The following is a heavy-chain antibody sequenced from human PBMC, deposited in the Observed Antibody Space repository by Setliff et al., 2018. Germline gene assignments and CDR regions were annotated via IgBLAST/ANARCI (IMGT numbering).Heavy chain of an antibody. Sequence: PGGSLRLSCAASGFTASSSYMSWVRQAPGKGLEWVSIIYSGGYTKHYADSVRGRFTISRDNANSFLYLQMNSLRGDDTAVYYCAKVVGSSNWFDPWGQGALVTVSS. CDR3: AKVVGSSNWFDP. CDR1: GFTASSSY. D-gene: IGHD6-6*01. J-gene: IGHJ5*02. V-gene: IGHV3-53*01. CDR2: IYSGGYTK.